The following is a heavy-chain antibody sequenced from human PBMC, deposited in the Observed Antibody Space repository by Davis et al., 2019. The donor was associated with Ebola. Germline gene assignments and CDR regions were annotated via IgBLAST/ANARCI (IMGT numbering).Heavy chain of an antibody. J-gene: IGHJ4*02. D-gene: IGHD6-13*01. V-gene: IGHV1-69*04. CDR1: AGTSSSYA. Sequence: AASVKVSCKASAGTSSSYAISWVRQAPGQGLEWMGRIIPILGIANYAQKFQGRVTITADKSTSTAYMELSSLRAEDTALYYCAKDMSGAAAGHFDYWGQGTLVTVSS. CDR2: IIPILGIA. CDR3: AKDMSGAAAGHFDY.